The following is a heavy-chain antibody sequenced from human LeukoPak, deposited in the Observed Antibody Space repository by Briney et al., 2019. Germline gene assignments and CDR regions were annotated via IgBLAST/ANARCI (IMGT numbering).Heavy chain of an antibody. CDR2: ISYDGSNK. J-gene: IGHJ4*02. CDR1: GFTFSSYG. CDR3: ARDSDNYYDSSGYHFDY. V-gene: IGHV3-30*03. D-gene: IGHD3-22*01. Sequence: SGGSLRLSCAASGFTFSSYGMHWVRQAPGKGLEWVAVISYDGSNKYYADSVKGRFTISRDNAKNSLYLQMNSLRAEDTAVYYCARDSDNYYDSSGYHFDYWGQGTLVTVSS.